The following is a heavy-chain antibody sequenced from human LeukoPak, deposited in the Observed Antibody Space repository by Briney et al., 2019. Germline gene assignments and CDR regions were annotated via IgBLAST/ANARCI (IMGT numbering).Heavy chain of an antibody. CDR1: GLTFGNYC. D-gene: IGHD5-18*01. CDR3: AKDRIQLWLPYGPFDY. J-gene: IGHJ4*02. V-gene: IGHV3-7*01. Sequence: PAGSLRLSCAVSGLTFGNYCMSWVRHAPGKGLEWVSHINQVVDERYYMDSVKGRYTISRDNAKNSLYLQVNSLRAEDTAVYYCAKDRIQLWLPYGPFDYWGQGTLVTVSS. CDR2: INQVVDER.